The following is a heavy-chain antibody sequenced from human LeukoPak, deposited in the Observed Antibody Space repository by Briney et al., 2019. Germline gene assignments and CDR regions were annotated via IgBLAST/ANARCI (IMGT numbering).Heavy chain of an antibody. CDR3: ARDRGSGTYGLDC. J-gene: IGHJ4*02. V-gene: IGHV3-33*01. Sequence: GGSLRLSCAASGFTFSNYGMHWVRQAPGKGLEWVAVIWYDGSNKYYADSVKGRFTVSRDDSENTLFLQMISLRGEDTAVYYCARDRGSGTYGLDCWGQGVQVTVSS. D-gene: IGHD1-26*01. CDR1: GFTFSNYG. CDR2: IWYDGSNK.